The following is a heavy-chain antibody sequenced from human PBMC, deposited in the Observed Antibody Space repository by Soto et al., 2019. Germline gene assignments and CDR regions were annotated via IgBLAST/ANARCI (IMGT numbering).Heavy chain of an antibody. Sequence: GGSLRLSCAASGFTVSSNYMSWVRQAPGKGLEWVSVIYSGGSTYYADSVKGRFTISRDNSKNTLYLQMNSLRAEDTAVYYCAKSPKDIVVVVAAPLMYYFDYWGQGTLVTVSS. J-gene: IGHJ4*02. D-gene: IGHD2-15*01. V-gene: IGHV3-66*01. CDR1: GFTVSSNY. CDR2: IYSGGST. CDR3: AKSPKDIVVVVAAPLMYYFDY.